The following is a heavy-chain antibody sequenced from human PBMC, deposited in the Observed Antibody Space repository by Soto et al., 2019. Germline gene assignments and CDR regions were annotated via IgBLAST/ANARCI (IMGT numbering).Heavy chain of an antibody. V-gene: IGHV5-51*01. CDR3: ARDGLSSSSSFDY. Sequence: GESLKISCKASGYSFTDYWIGWVRQMPGKGLEWMGIIYPGDSDTKYSPFFQGQVTMSADKSISTAYLQWNSLKASDTAMYYCARDGLSSSSSFDYWGQGTLVTVSS. CDR1: GYSFTDYW. J-gene: IGHJ4*02. CDR2: IYPGDSDT. D-gene: IGHD6-6*01.